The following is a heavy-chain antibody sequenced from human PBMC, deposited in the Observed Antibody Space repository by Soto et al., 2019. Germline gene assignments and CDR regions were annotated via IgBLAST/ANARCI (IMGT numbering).Heavy chain of an antibody. V-gene: IGHV3-30*18. D-gene: IGHD4-4*01. CDR1: GFTFSSYG. Sequence: HPGGSLRLSCAASGFTFSSYGMHWVRQAPGKGLEWVAVISYDGSNKYYADSVKGRFTISRDNSKNTLYLQMNSLRAEDTAVYYCAKDPRDSKGTMLRPNYYYGMDVWGQGTTVTVSS. CDR3: AKDPRDSKGTMLRPNYYYGMDV. J-gene: IGHJ6*02. CDR2: ISYDGSNK.